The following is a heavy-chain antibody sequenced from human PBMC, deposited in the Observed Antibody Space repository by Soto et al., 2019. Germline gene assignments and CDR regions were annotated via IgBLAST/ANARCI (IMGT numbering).Heavy chain of an antibody. V-gene: IGHV4-39*01. CDR2: IYHTGNA. J-gene: IGHJ5*02. D-gene: IGHD3-22*01. CDR3: ARDFFDSSDYTTNWFDP. Sequence: SETLSLTCSVSGGSISKSRFYGAWIRQPPGEGLEWIGSIYHTGNAYYNPSLKSRVTISVDTSKNQFSLKLTSVTAADAALYYCARDFFDSSDYTTNWFDPWGQGTLVTVSS. CDR1: GGSISKSRFY.